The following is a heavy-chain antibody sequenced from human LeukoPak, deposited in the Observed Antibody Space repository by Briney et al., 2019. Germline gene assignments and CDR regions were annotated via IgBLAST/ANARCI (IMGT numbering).Heavy chain of an antibody. CDR3: ARARPDYGGNEYDY. CDR2: IYYSGST. D-gene: IGHD4-23*01. J-gene: IGHJ4*02. CDR1: GGSISSYY. V-gene: IGHV4-59*01. Sequence: KASETLSLTCTVSGGSISSYYWSWIRQPPGKGLEWIGYIYYSGSTNYNPSLKSRVTISVDTSKNQFSLKLSSVTAADTAVYYCARARPDYGGNEYDYWGQGTLVTVSS.